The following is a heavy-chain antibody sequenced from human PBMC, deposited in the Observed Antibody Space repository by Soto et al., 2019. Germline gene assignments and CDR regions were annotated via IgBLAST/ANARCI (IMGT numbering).Heavy chain of an antibody. V-gene: IGHV3-7*05. CDR2: IKEDGSER. CDR3: VRSYDF. Sequence: EVQLVESGGGLVQPGGSLRLSCAASGFTLSSAWMTWVRQAPGKGLEWVANIKEDGSERYYVHSVEGRFTVSRDNAKNSLYLQMDSLRVEDTAIYYCVRSYDFWGQGSQVTVSS. J-gene: IGHJ4*02. CDR1: GFTLSSAW.